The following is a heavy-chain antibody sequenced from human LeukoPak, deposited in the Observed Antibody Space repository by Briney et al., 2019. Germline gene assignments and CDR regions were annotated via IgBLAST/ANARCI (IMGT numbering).Heavy chain of an antibody. CDR3: AKDMDYYGSGSYYNLYYGMDV. CDR1: GFTFDDYA. V-gene: IGHV3-43D*04. J-gene: IGHJ6*04. Sequence: GGSLRLSCAASGFTFDDYAMHWVRQAPGKGLGWVSLISWDGGSTYYADSVKGRFTISRDNSKNSLYLQMNSLRAEDTALYYCAKDMDYYGSGSYYNLYYGMDVWGKGTTVTVSS. CDR2: ISWDGGST. D-gene: IGHD3-10*01.